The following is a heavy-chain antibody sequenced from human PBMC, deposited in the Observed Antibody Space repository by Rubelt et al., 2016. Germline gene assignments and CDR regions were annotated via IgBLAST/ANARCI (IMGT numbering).Heavy chain of an antibody. V-gene: IGHV3-66*01. D-gene: IGHD7-27*01. CDR2: IYSGGST. CDR3: ARNWGFDY. Sequence: EVQLVESGGGLVQPGGSLRLSCAASGFTVSSNYMSWVRQAPGKGLEWVSVIYSGGSTYYADSVKGRFTISMDNAKNTLYLQMNSLRAEDAAVYYCARNWGFDYWGQGTLVTVSS. CDR1: GFTVSSNY. J-gene: IGHJ4*02.